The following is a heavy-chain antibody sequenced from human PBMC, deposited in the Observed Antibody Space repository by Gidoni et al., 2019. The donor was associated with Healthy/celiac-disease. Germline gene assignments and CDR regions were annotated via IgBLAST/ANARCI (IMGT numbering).Heavy chain of an antibody. CDR3: AKDHYYDILTGNPDY. D-gene: IGHD3-9*01. CDR1: GFTFDDYA. CDR2: ISWNSGSI. V-gene: IGHV3-9*01. Sequence: EVQLVESGGGLVQPGRSLRLSFAASGFTFDDYAMHWVRQAPGKGLEWVSVISWNSGSIGYADSVKGRFTIARDNAKSSLYLQMNSLRAEDTALYYCAKDHYYDILTGNPDYWGQGTLVTVSS. J-gene: IGHJ4*02.